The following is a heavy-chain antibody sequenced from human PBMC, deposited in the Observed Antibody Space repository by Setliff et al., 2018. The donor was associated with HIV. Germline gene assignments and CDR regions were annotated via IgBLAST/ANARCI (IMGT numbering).Heavy chain of an antibody. V-gene: IGHV4-61*09. J-gene: IGHJ3*01. D-gene: IGHD1-26*01. CDR2: ISTGGAT. Sequence: SETLSLTCTVSGGSISSGGYYWSWIRQHPGKGLEWVGQISTGGATDYNSSLKSRVTISLDKSKNQFSLRLNSVTAADTAVYYCARVLDGNHYDAFNLWGQGTTVTVSS. CDR1: GGSISSGGYY. CDR3: ARVLDGNHYDAFNL.